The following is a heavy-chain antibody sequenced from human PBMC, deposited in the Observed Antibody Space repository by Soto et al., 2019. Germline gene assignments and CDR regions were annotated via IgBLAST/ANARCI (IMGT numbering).Heavy chain of an antibody. D-gene: IGHD3-10*01. Sequence: LSLTCTVSGGSVSSGSYYWSWIRQPPGKGLEWIGYIYYSGSTNYNPSLKSRVTISVDTSKNQFSLKLSSVTAADTAVYYCARDGGDYYYGMDVWGQGTTVTVSS. CDR3: ARDGGDYYYGMDV. V-gene: IGHV4-61*01. CDR1: GGSVSSGSYY. CDR2: IYYSGST. J-gene: IGHJ6*02.